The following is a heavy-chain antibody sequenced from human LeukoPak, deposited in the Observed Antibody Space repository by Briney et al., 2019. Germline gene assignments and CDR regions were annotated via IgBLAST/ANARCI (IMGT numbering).Heavy chain of an antibody. CDR2: IRSSSSYI. D-gene: IGHD3-22*01. CDR3: ARGEYDTSGYHPTYFDY. V-gene: IGHV3-21*05. CDR1: GFTFSSYE. Sequence: GGSLRLSCAASGFTFSSYEMNWVRQAPRKGLEWGSYIRSSSSYIYYADSMKGRFTISRDNAKNSLYLQMNSLRAEDTAVYYCARGEYDTSGYHPTYFDYWGQGTLVTVSS. J-gene: IGHJ4*02.